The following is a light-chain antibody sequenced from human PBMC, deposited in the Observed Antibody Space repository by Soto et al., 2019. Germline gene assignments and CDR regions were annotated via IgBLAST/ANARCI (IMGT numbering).Light chain of an antibody. V-gene: IGKV1-5*03. CDR3: QQYNSYWT. CDR2: KAS. Sequence: DIQMTQSPSTLSASVGDRVTITCRATQSISNSLAWYQQKPGKAPKLLIYKASSLESGVPSRFSGRGSRTEVTLTITSLQPDDFETYYCQQYNSYWTFGQGTKVEIK. J-gene: IGKJ1*01. CDR1: QSISNS.